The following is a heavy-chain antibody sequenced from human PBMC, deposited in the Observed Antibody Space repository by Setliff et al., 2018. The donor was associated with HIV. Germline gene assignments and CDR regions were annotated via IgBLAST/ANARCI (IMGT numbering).Heavy chain of an antibody. D-gene: IGHD6-13*01. Sequence: SETLSLTCTVSGGSISSHYWGWLRQPPGKGLEWIGSISYTGGTNHNPALQSRVTMSIDTSKDQFSLKLSSLTSADTAVYYCARGLSSPFAAGLWGQGTLVTVSS. CDR1: GGSISSHY. CDR2: ISYTGGT. V-gene: IGHV4-59*11. J-gene: IGHJ4*02. CDR3: ARGLSSPFAAGL.